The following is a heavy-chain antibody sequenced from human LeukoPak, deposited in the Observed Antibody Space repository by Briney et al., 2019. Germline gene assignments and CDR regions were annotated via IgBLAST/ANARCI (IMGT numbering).Heavy chain of an antibody. CDR3: ARGPALVRD. D-gene: IGHD2-2*01. Sequence: SETLSLTCSVSGGSISSYYWSWIREPPGKGLEWIGYIYYSGSTNYNPSLKSRVTISVDTSKNQFSLKLSSVTAADTAVYYCARGPALVRDWGQGTLVTVSS. CDR2: IYYSGST. V-gene: IGHV4-59*13. CDR1: GGSISSYY. J-gene: IGHJ4*02.